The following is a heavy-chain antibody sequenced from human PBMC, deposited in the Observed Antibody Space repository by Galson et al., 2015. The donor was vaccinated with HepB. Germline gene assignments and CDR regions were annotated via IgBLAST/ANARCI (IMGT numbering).Heavy chain of an antibody. CDR1: GFTFRNCA. D-gene: IGHD1-14*01. J-gene: IGHJ4*02. V-gene: IGHV3-30-3*01. CDR3: VRDPNDHVGSRLDY. CDR2: ISYDGINK. Sequence: SLRLSCAASGFTFRNCAMHWVRQAPGKGLEWVAIISYDGINKYYADSVKGRFTISRDNPKNTVYLEMSSLRAEDTAVYYCVRDPNDHVGSRLDYWGQGSLVTVSS.